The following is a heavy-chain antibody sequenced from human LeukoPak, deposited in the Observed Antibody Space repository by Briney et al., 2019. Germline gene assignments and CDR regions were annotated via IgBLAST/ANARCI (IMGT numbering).Heavy chain of an antibody. CDR1: GYTFTDYY. D-gene: IGHD1-26*01. CDR3: ATGPRADGSLDY. V-gene: IGHV1-69-2*01. Sequence: RATVKISCKVSGYTFTDYYMHWVQQAPGKGLEWMGLVDPQDGETIYAEKFQGRVTRTADTSTDTAYMELSSLRSEDTAVYYCATGPRADGSLDYWGQGTLVTVSS. CDR2: VDPQDGET. J-gene: IGHJ4*02.